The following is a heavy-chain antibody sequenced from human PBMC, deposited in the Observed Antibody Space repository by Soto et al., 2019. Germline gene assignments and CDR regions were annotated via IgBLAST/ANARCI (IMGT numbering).Heavy chain of an antibody. CDR2: MNPNSGNT. CDR3: ARGREYSSVQIAH. V-gene: IGHV1-8*01. J-gene: IGHJ5*02. CDR1: GYTFTSYN. Sequence: QVQLVQTGAEVKMPGASVKVSCKASGYTFTSYNINWVRLATGQGLEWMGWMNPNSGNTGYAQKFQGRVTMTRDTSISTAYMDLSSLRSEDTAVYYCARGREYSSVQIAHWGHGTLVTVSS. D-gene: IGHD6-19*01.